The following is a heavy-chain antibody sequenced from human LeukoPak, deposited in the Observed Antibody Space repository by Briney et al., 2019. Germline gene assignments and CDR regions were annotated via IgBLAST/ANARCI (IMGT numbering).Heavy chain of an antibody. CDR2: IWYDGSNK. J-gene: IGHJ6*02. Sequence: GRSLRLSCAASGFTFSSYGMHWVRQAPGKGLEWVAVIWYDGSNKYYADSVKGRFTISRDNSKSTLYLQMNSLRAEDTAVYYCAREEQAIFGVVLYYYYGMDVWGQGTTVTVSS. CDR3: AREEQAIFGVVLYYYYGMDV. CDR1: GFTFSSYG. V-gene: IGHV3-33*01. D-gene: IGHD3-3*01.